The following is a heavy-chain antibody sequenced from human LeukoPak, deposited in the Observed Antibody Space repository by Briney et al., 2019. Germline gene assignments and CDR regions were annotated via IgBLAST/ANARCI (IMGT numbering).Heavy chain of an antibody. J-gene: IGHJ4*02. Sequence: GASVKVSCKASGYTFTSYYMHWVRQAPGQGLEWMGIINPSGGSTSYAQKFQGRVTMTRDTSTSTVYMELSSLRSEDTAVYYCARRSRAVAGTSEMETFDYWGQGTLVTVSS. CDR2: INPSGGST. V-gene: IGHV1-46*01. D-gene: IGHD6-19*01. CDR1: GYTFTSYY. CDR3: ARRSRAVAGTSEMETFDY.